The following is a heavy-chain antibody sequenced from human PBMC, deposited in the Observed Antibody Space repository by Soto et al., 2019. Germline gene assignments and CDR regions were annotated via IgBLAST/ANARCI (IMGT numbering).Heavy chain of an antibody. V-gene: IGHV5-51*01. CDR1: GYTCTNYW. J-gene: IGHJ6*02. D-gene: IGHD6-13*01. CDR3: ARKQLYYGMDV. CDR2: IFPRDFDV. Sequence: VESHKSSCKTSGYTCTNYWVGWVRQMAGGGLEWLGLIFPRDFDVRYSPSFEGQVTISADKSISTAYLQWSSLKASDTAMYYCARKQLYYGMDVWGQGTTVTVSS.